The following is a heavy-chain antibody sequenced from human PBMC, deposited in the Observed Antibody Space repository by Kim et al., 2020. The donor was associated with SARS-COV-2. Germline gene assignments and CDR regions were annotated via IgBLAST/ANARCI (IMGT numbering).Heavy chain of an antibody. V-gene: IGHV3-11*06. D-gene: IGHD3-10*01. CDR3: ARDGFGEFENWFDP. J-gene: IGHJ5*02. Sequence: AESLKGRFTSSRDNAKNALYLRMYSLRAEDTAVYYCARDGFGEFENWFDPWGQGTLVTVSS.